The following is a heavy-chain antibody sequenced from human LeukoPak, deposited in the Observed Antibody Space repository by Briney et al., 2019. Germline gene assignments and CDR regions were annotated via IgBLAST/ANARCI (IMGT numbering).Heavy chain of an antibody. Sequence: SETLSLTCTVSGGSIGGYYWSWIQQPPGKGLEWIGYIYYSGSTNYNPSLKSRVTMSVDTSKNQFSLRLSSVTAADTAVYYCAREGYTSGWYKTDYWGQGTLVTVSS. V-gene: IGHV4-59*01. CDR2: IYYSGST. D-gene: IGHD6-19*01. CDR1: GGSIGGYY. J-gene: IGHJ4*02. CDR3: AREGYTSGWYKTDY.